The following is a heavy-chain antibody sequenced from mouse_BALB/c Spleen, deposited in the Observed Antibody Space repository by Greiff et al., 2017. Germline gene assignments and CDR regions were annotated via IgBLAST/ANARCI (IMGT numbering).Heavy chain of an antibody. D-gene: IGHD1-1*01. CDR2: IDPENGNT. CDR1: GFNIKDYY. CDR3: VGSGGFAD. Sequence: VQLQQSGAELVRPGALVKLSCKASGFNIKDYYMHWVKQRPEQGLEWIGWIDPENGNTIYDPKFQGKASITADTSSNTAYLQLSSLTSEDTAVYYCVGSGGFADWGQGTLVTVSA. V-gene: IGHV14-1*02. J-gene: IGHJ3*01.